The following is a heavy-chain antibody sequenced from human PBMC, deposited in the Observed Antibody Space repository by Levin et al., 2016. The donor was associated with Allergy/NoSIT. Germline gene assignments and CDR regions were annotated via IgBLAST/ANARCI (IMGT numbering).Heavy chain of an antibody. J-gene: IGHJ4*02. Sequence: GGSLRLSCAASGFTFSSYAMSWVRQAPGKGLEWVAAISGSGGSTYYADSVKGRFTISRDNSKNTLYLQMNSLRPEDTAVYYCAKDAPHIISGSSYYCDYWGQGTLVTVSS. CDR3: AKDAPHIISGSSYYCDY. D-gene: IGHD1-26*01. CDR2: ISGSGGST. V-gene: IGHV3-23*01. CDR1: GFTFSSYA.